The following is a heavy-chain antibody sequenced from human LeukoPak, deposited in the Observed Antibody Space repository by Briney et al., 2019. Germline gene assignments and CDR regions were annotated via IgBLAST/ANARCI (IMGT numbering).Heavy chain of an antibody. CDR3: ARGPVVVPALYYFDY. Sequence: SETLSLTCTVSGGSISSYYWSWIRQPAGKGVEWIGRIYTSGSTNYNPSLKSRVTMSVDTSKNQFSLKLSSVTAADTAVYYCARGPVVVPALYYFDYWGQGTLVTVSS. J-gene: IGHJ4*02. CDR1: GGSISSYY. D-gene: IGHD2-2*01. V-gene: IGHV4-4*07. CDR2: IYTSGST.